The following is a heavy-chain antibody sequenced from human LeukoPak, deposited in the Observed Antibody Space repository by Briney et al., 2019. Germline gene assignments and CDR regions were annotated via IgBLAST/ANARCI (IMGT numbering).Heavy chain of an antibody. CDR3: TREAVDTAMFPDY. CDR1: GFSFSSYG. V-gene: IGHV3-49*04. J-gene: IGHJ4*02. CDR2: IRSKAYGGTT. Sequence: PGGSLRLSCAASGFSFSSYGMHWVRQAPGKGLEWVGFIRSKAYGGTTEYAASVKGRFTISRDDSKSIAYLQMNSLKTEDTAVYYCTREAVDTAMFPDYWGQGTLVTVSS. D-gene: IGHD5-18*01.